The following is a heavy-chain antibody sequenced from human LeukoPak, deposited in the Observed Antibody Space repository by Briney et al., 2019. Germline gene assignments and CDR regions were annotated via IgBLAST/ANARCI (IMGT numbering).Heavy chain of an antibody. CDR1: GFTFSSYS. D-gene: IGHD3-10*01. Sequence: GGSLRLSCAASGFTFSSYSMNWVRQAPGKGLEWVSYISSSSSTIYYADSVKGRFTISRDNAKNSLYLQMNSLRAEDTAVYYCAREEVQLPYGSGSYYDRWGQGTLVTVSS. CDR3: AREEVQLPYGSGSYYDR. CDR2: ISSSSSTI. V-gene: IGHV3-48*04. J-gene: IGHJ4*02.